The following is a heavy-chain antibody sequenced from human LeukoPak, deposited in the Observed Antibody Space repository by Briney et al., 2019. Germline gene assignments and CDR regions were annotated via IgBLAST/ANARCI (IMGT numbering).Heavy chain of an antibody. J-gene: IGHJ4*02. D-gene: IGHD3-16*02. CDR1: GGSISSYY. V-gene: IGHV4-59*08. CDR2: IYYSGST. Sequence: SETLSLTCTVSGGSISSYYWSWIRQPPGKGLEWIGYIYYSGSTNYNPSLKSRVTISVDTSKNQFSLKLSSVTAADTAVYYCARAVRNYDYVWGSYRSSVYYFDYWGQGTLVTVSS. CDR3: ARAVRNYDYVWGSYRSSVYYFDY.